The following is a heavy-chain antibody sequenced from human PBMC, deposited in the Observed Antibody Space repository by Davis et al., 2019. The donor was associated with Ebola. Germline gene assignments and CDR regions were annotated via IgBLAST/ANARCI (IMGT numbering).Heavy chain of an antibody. D-gene: IGHD5-18*01. CDR3: ARDSLRYSAAYGGWLDP. Sequence: GESLKISCAASGFTVSSNYMSWVRQAPGKGLEWVSVIYSGGSTYYADSVKGRFTISRDNSKNTLYLQMNSLRAEDTAVYYCARDSLRYSAAYGGWLDPWGQGTLVIVSS. V-gene: IGHV3-66*01. J-gene: IGHJ5*02. CDR2: IYSGGST. CDR1: GFTVSSNY.